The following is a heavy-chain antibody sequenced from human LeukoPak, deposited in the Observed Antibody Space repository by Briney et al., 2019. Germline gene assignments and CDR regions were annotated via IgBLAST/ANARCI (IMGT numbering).Heavy chain of an antibody. Sequence: SETLSLTCTVSGGSISSYYWSWIRQPPGKGLEWIGYIYYSGSTNYNPSLKSRVTISVDTSKNQFSLKLSSVTAADTAVYYCATLYSNYEDYYYYYMDVWGKGTTVTVSS. D-gene: IGHD4-11*01. J-gene: IGHJ6*03. CDR2: IYYSGST. V-gene: IGHV4-59*01. CDR1: GGSISSYY. CDR3: ATLYSNYEDYYYYYMDV.